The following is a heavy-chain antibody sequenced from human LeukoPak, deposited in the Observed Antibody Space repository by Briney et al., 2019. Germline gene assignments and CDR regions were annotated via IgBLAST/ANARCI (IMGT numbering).Heavy chain of an antibody. J-gene: IGHJ4*02. D-gene: IGHD3-16*01. CDR3: ARVRGQYFFDY. V-gene: IGHV3-53*04. CDR2: IYSGGST. CDR1: GFTFSTYG. Sequence: PGGSLRLSCTASGFTFSTYGMSWVRQAPGKGLEWVSVIYSGGSTFYADSVEGRFTISRHNSKNTVYLQMNSLRAEDTAVYYCARVRGQYFFDYWGQGILVTVSS.